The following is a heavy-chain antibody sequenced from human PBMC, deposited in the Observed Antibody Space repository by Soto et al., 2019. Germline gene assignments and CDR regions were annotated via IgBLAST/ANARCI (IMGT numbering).Heavy chain of an antibody. D-gene: IGHD3-10*01. CDR1: GYTFTSYG. CDR3: ARASVDHGSGPPPPPDP. V-gene: IGHV1-18*01. Sequence: ASVKVSCKASGYTFTSYGISWVRQAPGQGLEWMGWISAYNGNTNYAQKLQGRVTMTTDTSTSTAYMELRSLRSDDTAVYYCARASVDHGSGPPPPPDPWGQGTLVTVS. CDR2: ISAYNGNT. J-gene: IGHJ5*02.